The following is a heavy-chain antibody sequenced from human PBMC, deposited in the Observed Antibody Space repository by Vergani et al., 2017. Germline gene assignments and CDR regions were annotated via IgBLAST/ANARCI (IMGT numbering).Heavy chain of an antibody. Sequence: EVQLEESGGGLVLPGRSLRLSCVASGFTSAGYAMHWVRQAPGKSLEWVSGISWNSNSIGYADSVKGRFTISRDNAKNSLYLQMNSLGAEDTALYYCAKDLGTSSGGGWFDPWGQGTLVTVSS. D-gene: IGHD6-6*01. CDR1: GFTSAGYA. CDR2: ISWNSNSI. CDR3: AKDLGTSSGGGWFDP. J-gene: IGHJ5*02. V-gene: IGHV3-9*02.